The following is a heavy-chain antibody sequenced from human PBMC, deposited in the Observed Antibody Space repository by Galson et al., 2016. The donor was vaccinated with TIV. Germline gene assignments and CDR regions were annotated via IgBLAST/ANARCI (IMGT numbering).Heavy chain of an antibody. V-gene: IGHV3-7*03. CDR3: ARALAAEGGH. Sequence: SLRLSCAASGFRFGDYWGTWVRQAPGKGLEWVANIKQDGSVKYYVDSVKGRFTISRDNAENSLYLQMNSLRAEDTAVYYCARALAAEGGHWGQGILVTVSS. CDR1: GFRFGDYW. D-gene: IGHD6-13*01. CDR2: IKQDGSVK. J-gene: IGHJ4*02.